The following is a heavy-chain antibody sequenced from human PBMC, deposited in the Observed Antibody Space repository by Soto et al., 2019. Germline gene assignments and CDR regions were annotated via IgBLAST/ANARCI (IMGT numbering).Heavy chain of an antibody. CDR2: INSDGSST. CDR1: GFTFSSYW. CDR3: ARGWFDP. Sequence: ASVKVSCAXSGFTFSSYWMHWVRQAPGKGLVWVSRINSDGSSTSYGDSVKGRFTISRDNAKNTLYLQMNSLRAEDTAVYYCARGWFDPWGQGTLVTVSS. V-gene: IGHV3-74*01. J-gene: IGHJ5*02.